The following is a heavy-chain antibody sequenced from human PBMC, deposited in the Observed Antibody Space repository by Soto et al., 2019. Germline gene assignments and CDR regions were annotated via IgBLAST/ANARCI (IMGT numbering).Heavy chain of an antibody. J-gene: IGHJ4*01. V-gene: IGHV3-7*01. CDR1: GFTFGNFW. Sequence: GGSLRLSCAASGFTFGNFWMDWVRQAPGKGLEWLANISPDASEKHYVDSVQGRFTISRDNAKNSLYLQMRSLTAEDSALYYCSRSLDYWGQGTLVTVSS. CDR3: SRSLDY. CDR2: ISPDASEK.